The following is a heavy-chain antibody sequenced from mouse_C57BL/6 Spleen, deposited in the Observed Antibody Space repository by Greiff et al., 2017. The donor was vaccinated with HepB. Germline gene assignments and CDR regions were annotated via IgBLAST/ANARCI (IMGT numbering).Heavy chain of an antibody. CDR3: ARHDGYSAWFAY. CDR1: GYAFSSYW. CDR2: IYPGDGDT. V-gene: IGHV1-80*01. J-gene: IGHJ3*01. Sequence: VKLQESGAELVKPGASVKISCKASGYAFSSYWMNWVKQRPGKGLEWIGQIYPGDGDTNYNGKFKGKATLTADKSSSTAYMQLSSLTSEDSAVYFCARHDGYSAWFAYWGQGTLVTVSA. D-gene: IGHD2-3*01.